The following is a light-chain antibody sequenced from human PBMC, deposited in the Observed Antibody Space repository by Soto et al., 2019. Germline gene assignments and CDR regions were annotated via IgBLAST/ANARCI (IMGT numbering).Light chain of an antibody. J-gene: IGLJ1*01. Sequence: QLVLTQPPSVSGAPGQRVTISCTGSGSNIGAGYDVYWYQQLPGTAPKLLIYGNNNRPSGVPDRFSGSKSGTSASLAITGLQSQDEADYYCQSYDSSLSGYVFGTGTKLTVL. CDR1: GSNIGAGYD. CDR2: GNN. V-gene: IGLV1-40*01. CDR3: QSYDSSLSGYV.